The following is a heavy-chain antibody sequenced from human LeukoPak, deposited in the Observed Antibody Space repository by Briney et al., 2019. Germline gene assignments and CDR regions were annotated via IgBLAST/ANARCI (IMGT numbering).Heavy chain of an antibody. CDR1: GYTFTGYY. CDR3: ARGAEDSSVYYSGLYY. CDR2: INPNSGGT. D-gene: IGHD3-22*01. Sequence: ASVKVSCKASGYTFTGYYMHRVRQAPGQGLEWMGWINPNSGGTIYVEKFQGRVTMTRDMSISTDYMELSSLRSDDTAVYYCARGAEDSSVYYSGLYYWGQGTLVTVSS. V-gene: IGHV1-2*02. J-gene: IGHJ4*02.